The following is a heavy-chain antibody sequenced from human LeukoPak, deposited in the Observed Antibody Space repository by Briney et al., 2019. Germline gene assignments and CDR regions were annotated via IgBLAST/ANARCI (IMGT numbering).Heavy chain of an antibody. J-gene: IGHJ4*02. V-gene: IGHV5-51*01. CDR3: ARAQGLYGAADY. Sequence: KVSCKASGGTFSSYAISWVRQAPGQGLEWMGSVYPADSDTRYSPSFEGHVTISADKSTNTAFLQWNSLQSSDSGIYFCARAQGLYGAADYWGQGTLVIFSS. D-gene: IGHD2-2*02. CDR1: GGTFSSYA. CDR2: VYPADSDT.